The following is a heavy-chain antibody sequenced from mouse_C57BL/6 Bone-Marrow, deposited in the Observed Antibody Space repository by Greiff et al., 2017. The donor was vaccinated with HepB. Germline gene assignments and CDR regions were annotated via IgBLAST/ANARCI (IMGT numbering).Heavy chain of an antibody. Sequence: VQLQQPGAELVKPGASVKLSCKASGYTFTSYWMQWVKQRPGQGLEWIGEIDPSDSYTNYNQKFKGKATLTVDTSSSTAYMQLSSLTSEDSAVYYCARRPTAYWGQGTLVTVSA. J-gene: IGHJ3*01. CDR1: GYTFTSYW. V-gene: IGHV1-50*01. CDR3: ARRPTAY. CDR2: IDPSDSYT.